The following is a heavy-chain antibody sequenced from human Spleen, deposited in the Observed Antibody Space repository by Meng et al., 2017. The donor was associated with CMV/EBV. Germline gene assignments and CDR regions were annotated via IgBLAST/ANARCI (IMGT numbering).Heavy chain of an antibody. CDR2: IVVGSGKT. J-gene: IGHJ5*02. CDR3: AADMEVPATIPLSWFDP. Sequence: SVKVSCKASGFTFTRSAVQWVRQARGQRLEWIGWIVVGSGKTNYAQKFQERVTITRDMSTNTAYMELSSLRSEDTAVYYCAADMEVPATIPLSWFDPWGQGTLVTVSS. CDR1: GFTFTRSA. V-gene: IGHV1-58*01. D-gene: IGHD2-2*02.